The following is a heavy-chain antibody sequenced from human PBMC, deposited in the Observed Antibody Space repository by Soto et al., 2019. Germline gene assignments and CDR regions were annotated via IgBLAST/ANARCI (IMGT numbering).Heavy chain of an antibody. CDR2: ISYDGSNK. CDR1: GFTFSSYA. D-gene: IGHD6-13*01. J-gene: IGHJ6*02. V-gene: IGHV3-30-3*01. Sequence: GGSLRLSCAASGFTFSSYAMHWVRQAPGKGLEWVAVISYDGSNKYYADSVKGRFTISRDNSKNTLYLQMNSLRAEDTAVYYCARVLPTYSSSWYLVEYFYYGMDVWGQGTTVTVSS. CDR3: ARVLPTYSSSWYLVEYFYYGMDV.